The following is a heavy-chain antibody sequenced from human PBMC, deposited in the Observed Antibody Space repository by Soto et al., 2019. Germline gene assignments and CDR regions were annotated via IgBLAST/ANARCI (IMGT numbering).Heavy chain of an antibody. Sequence: PSENLSLTCAVYGGSFRGYYWTWIRQPPGTGLEWIGEINHSGSTNYNPSLKSRVTISVDTSKNQFSLKLTSVTAADTAVYYCARDKITGLFDYWGQGTLVTVS. CDR3: ARDKITGLFDY. V-gene: IGHV4-34*01. D-gene: IGHD2-8*02. CDR2: INHSGST. J-gene: IGHJ4*02. CDR1: GGSFRGYY.